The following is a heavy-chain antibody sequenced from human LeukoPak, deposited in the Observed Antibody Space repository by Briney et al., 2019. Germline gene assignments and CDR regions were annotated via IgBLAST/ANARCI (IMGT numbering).Heavy chain of an antibody. CDR1: GGSFSGYY. J-gene: IGHJ4*02. Sequence: SETLSLTCAVYGGSFSGYYWSWIRQPPGKGLEWIGEINPSGSTNYNPSLKSRVTISVDTSKNQFSLKLSSVTAADTAVYYCASSGEYPFDYWGPGTLFTVSS. D-gene: IGHD4-17*01. CDR3: ASSGEYPFDY. CDR2: INPSGST. V-gene: IGHV4-34*01.